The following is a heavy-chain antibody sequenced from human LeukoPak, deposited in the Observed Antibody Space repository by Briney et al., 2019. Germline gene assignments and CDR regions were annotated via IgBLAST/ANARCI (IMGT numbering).Heavy chain of an antibody. J-gene: IGHJ4*02. D-gene: IGHD2-2*01. CDR2: INYSGTT. Sequence: SETLSLTCTVSGGSISSSSYYWGWIRQPPGKGMEWIGSINYSGTTYYNPSLKSRVTISVDTSNNQFSLKLSSVTAADTAVYYCARRVYCSSTTCSDYWGQGTLVTVSS. V-gene: IGHV4-39*01. CDR3: ARRVYCSSTTCSDY. CDR1: GGSISSSSYY.